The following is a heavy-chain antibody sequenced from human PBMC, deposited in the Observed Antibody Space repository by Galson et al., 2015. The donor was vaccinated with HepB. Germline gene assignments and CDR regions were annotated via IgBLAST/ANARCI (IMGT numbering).Heavy chain of an antibody. D-gene: IGHD6-19*01. CDR2: INWSGGST. CDR3: ARAARIAVATHYYYGMDV. Sequence: SLRLSCAASGFTFDDYGMSWVRQAPGKGLEWVSGINWSGGSTGYADSVKGRFTISRDNAKNSLYLQMNSLRAEDTALYHCARAARIAVATHYYYGMDVWGQGTTVTVSS. J-gene: IGHJ6*02. CDR1: GFTFDDYG. V-gene: IGHV3-20*01.